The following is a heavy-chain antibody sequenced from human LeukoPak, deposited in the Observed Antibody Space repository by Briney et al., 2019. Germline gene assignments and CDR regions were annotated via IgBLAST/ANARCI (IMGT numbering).Heavy chain of an antibody. CDR3: AKDHGQ. D-gene: IGHD2-8*01. V-gene: IGHV3-23*01. CDR1: GFTFSNHA. CDR2: ISGSGDNT. Sequence: GGSLRLSCAASGFTFSNHAMSWVRQAPGKGLEWVSGISGSGDNTQYADSVKGRFTISRDNSKNTLYLQMNSLRAEDTAVYYCAKDHGQWGQGTLVTVSS. J-gene: IGHJ4*02.